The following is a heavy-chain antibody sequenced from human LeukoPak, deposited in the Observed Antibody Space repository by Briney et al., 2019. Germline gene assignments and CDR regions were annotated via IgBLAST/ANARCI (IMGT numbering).Heavy chain of an antibody. CDR3: ARGHTLKGSDY. D-gene: IGHD2-15*01. V-gene: IGHV1-2*02. J-gene: IGHJ4*02. Sequence: ASVKVSCKASGYAFIGYYMHWVRQAPGQGLEWMGWINPNSGGTDYAQKFQGRVTMTRDMSTSTAYMDLNRLSSDDTAVYYYARGHTLKGSDYWGQGTLVTVSS. CDR2: INPNSGGT. CDR1: GYAFIGYY.